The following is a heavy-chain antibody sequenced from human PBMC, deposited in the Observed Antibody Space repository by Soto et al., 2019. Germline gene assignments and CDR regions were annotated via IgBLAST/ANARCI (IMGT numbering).Heavy chain of an antibody. CDR1: GDSISTVDYF. D-gene: IGHD2-15*01. CDR2: IYRSATT. V-gene: IGHV4-30-4*01. J-gene: IGHJ5*01. CDR3: ARGRYCLTGRCFPNWFDS. Sequence: QVQLLESGPGLVKPSQTLSLTCSVSGDSISTVDYFWAWIRQPPGQVLEYIGYIYRSATTYFNPSFESRVAISLDTSKSQFSLNVTSVTAADPAVYFCARGRYCLTGRCFPNWFDSWGQGALVTVSS.